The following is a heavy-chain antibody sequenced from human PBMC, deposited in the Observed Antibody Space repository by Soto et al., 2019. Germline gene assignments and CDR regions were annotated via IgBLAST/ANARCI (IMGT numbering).Heavy chain of an antibody. J-gene: IGHJ6*02. V-gene: IGHV1-46*01. D-gene: IGHD5-12*01. CDR2: INPSGGST. Sequence: QVQLVQSGAEVKKPGASVKVSCKASGYTFTSYYMHWVRQAPGQGLEWMGIINPSGGSTTHAQKFQGRVTMTRDTSTSTVYMELSSLRSEDTAVYYCARGDIVAIFGMDAWGQGTTVTVSS. CDR1: GYTFTSYY. CDR3: ARGDIVAIFGMDA.